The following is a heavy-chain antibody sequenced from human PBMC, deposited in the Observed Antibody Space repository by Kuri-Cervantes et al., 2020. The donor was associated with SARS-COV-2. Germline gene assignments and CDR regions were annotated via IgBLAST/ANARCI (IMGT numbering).Heavy chain of an antibody. CDR2: ISSSSSTI. CDR1: GFTFSNYN. V-gene: IGHV3-48*01. CDR3: ASLGAFDI. J-gene: IGHJ3*02. Sequence: GGSLRLSCVASGFTFSNYNMNWVRQAPGKGLEWVSYISSSSSTIYYADSVKGRFTISRDNAKNSLYLQMNSLRAEDTAVYYCASLGAFDIWGQGTMVTVSS.